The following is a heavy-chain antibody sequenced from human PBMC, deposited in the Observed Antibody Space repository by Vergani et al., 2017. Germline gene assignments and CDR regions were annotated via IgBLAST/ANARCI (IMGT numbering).Heavy chain of an antibody. CDR2: IEWDDDK. J-gene: IGHJ4*02. CDR1: GFSLTTSAMR. V-gene: IGHV2-70*04. CDR3: ARDYRGDFFDY. Sequence: QVTLKESGPALVRPTQTLTLTCPFSGFSLTTSAMRVSWIRQPPGKALEWLARIEWDDDKFYNTSLKNRLSISKDTSRNQVVLTMTDMDPVDTGTYYCARDYRGDFFDYWGQGTLVTVSA. D-gene: IGHD4-11*01.